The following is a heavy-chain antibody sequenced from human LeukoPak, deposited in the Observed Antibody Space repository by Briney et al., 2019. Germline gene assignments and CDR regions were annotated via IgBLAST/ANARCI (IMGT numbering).Heavy chain of an antibody. CDR3: ARDLADYSDY. J-gene: IGHJ4*02. Sequence: GGSLRLSCAASGFTFSTYSMNWVRQAPGKGLEWVSSISTSDTYIYYADSLKGRFTISRDNAKNSLYLQMHSLRAEDTAVYYCARDLADYSDYWGQGTLVTVSS. CDR2: ISTSDTYI. CDR1: GFTFSTYS. V-gene: IGHV3-21*01. D-gene: IGHD2-21*01.